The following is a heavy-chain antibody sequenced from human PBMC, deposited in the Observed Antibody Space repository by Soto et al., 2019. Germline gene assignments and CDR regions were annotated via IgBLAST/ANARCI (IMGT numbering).Heavy chain of an antibody. Sequence: SETLSLTCTVSGGSISSGGYYWSWIRQHPGKGLEWIGYIYYSGSTYYNPSLKSRVTISVDTSKNQFSLKLSSVTAADTAVYYCARALYRVAGIDYWGQGTLVTVSS. V-gene: IGHV4-31*03. D-gene: IGHD2-15*01. J-gene: IGHJ4*02. CDR1: GGSISSGGYY. CDR3: ARALYRVAGIDY. CDR2: IYYSGST.